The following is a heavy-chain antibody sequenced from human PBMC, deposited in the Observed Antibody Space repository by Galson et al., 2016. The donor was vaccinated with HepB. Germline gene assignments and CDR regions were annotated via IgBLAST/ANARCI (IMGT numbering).Heavy chain of an antibody. Sequence: SLRLSCAASGVTFSKYAMAWVRQVPGKGLEWVGSIRGRGDITYYSGSVEGRFTISRDNANNTVHLQMSGLTAEDTAIYYCSKFEREDSSGYYYGIFDHWGQGSLVAVSS. J-gene: IGHJ4*02. CDR2: IRGRGDIT. CDR3: SKFEREDSSGYYYGIFDH. V-gene: IGHV3-23*01. D-gene: IGHD3-22*01. CDR1: GVTFSKYA.